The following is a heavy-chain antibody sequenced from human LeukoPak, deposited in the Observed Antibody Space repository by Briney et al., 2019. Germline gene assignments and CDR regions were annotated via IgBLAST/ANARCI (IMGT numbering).Heavy chain of an antibody. CDR2: ISSSSSYT. J-gene: IGHJ4*02. CDR3: AKDQNYVSSGYYGGFDY. V-gene: IGHV3-11*05. CDR1: GFTVSSTY. D-gene: IGHD3-22*01. Sequence: PGGSLRLSCAASGFTVSSTYMSWVRQAPGKGLEWVSYISSSSSYTNYADSVKGRFTISRDNSKNTLNLQMNSLRAEDTALYYCAKDQNYVSSGYYGGFDYWGQGTLVTVSS.